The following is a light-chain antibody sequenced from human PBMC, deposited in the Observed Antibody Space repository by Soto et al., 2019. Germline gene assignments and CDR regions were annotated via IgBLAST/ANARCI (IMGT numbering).Light chain of an antibody. CDR1: QSVNSS. CDR3: QQRSNWPGT. V-gene: IGKV3-11*01. CDR2: DAS. J-gene: IGKJ1*01. Sequence: IVLTQSPANLSLSPGERATLSCRASQSVNSSLAWYQQKPGQAPRLLIYDASNRATGIPVRFGGSGSGTDFTLTISSLEPEDFAAYYCQQRSNWPGTFGQGTKVDIK.